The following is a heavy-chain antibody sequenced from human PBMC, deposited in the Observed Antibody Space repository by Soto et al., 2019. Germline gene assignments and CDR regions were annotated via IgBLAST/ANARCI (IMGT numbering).Heavy chain of an antibody. D-gene: IGHD2-2*01. Sequence: SETLSLTCTVSGGSISSFYWSWIRQPAGKGLEWIGRIYTSGSTNYNPSLKSRVTMSVDTSKNQFSLKLSSVTAADTAVYYCARGIVVVPAYWFDPWGQGTLVTVSS. V-gene: IGHV4-4*07. CDR2: IYTSGST. CDR3: ARGIVVVPAYWFDP. J-gene: IGHJ5*02. CDR1: GGSISSFY.